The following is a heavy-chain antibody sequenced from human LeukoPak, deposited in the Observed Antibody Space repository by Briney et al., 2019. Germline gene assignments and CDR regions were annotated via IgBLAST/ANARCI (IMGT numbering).Heavy chain of an antibody. D-gene: IGHD7-27*01. V-gene: IGHV4-39*07. CDR1: GGSISTSYY. J-gene: IGHJ4*02. CDR2: IYYSGST. Sequence: TSETLSLTCTVSGGSISTSYYWGWIRQPPGKGLEWIGTIYYSGSTYYNPSLKSRVTISVDTSKNQFSLKLSSVTAADTAVYYCASRKLGNDYWGQGTLVTVSS. CDR3: ASRKLGNDY.